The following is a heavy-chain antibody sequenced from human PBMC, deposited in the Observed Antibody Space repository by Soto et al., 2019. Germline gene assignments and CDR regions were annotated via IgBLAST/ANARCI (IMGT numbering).Heavy chain of an antibody. Sequence: EVQLVESGGGSVQPGGSLRLSCAASGFTSSNYWMHWVRQAPGKGLVWVSRINSDGSSTSYADSVKGRFPISRDNAKNTLYLQMNSLRGEDTAVYYCARGGGRSYDDSDYWGQGTLVTVSS. CDR2: INSDGSST. CDR1: GFTSSNYW. J-gene: IGHJ4*02. V-gene: IGHV3-74*01. CDR3: ARGGGRSYDDSDY. D-gene: IGHD1-26*01.